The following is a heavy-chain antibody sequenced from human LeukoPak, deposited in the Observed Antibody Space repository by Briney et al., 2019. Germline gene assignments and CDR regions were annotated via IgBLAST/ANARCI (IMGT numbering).Heavy chain of an antibody. CDR3: ARGYCSDERCPVFPS. CDR2: IYTTGNT. Sequence: SQTLSLTCTVSGGSIRSGSYYWSWIRQPAGKGLEWIGRIYTTGNTNYNPSLKSRVTISVDTSKNQFSLKLSSVTAADTGVYYCARGYCSDERCPVFPSWGQGTLVTVSS. J-gene: IGHJ5*02. CDR1: GGSIRSGSYY. D-gene: IGHD2-15*01. V-gene: IGHV4-61*02.